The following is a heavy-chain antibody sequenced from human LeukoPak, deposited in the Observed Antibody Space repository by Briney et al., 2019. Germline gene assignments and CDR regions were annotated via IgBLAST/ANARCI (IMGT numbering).Heavy chain of an antibody. D-gene: IGHD2-2*01. J-gene: IGHJ5*02. CDR3: ARDRVVVPAAMVRPGTFDP. CDR1: GGSISSSGYY. V-gene: IGHV4-39*07. CDR2: IYYSGST. Sequence: SETLSLTCTVSGGSISSSGYYWGWIRQSPGEGLEWIGNIYYSGSTYYNPSLKSRVTISVDTSKNQFSLKLSSVTAADTAVYYCARDRVVVPAAMVRPGTFDPWGQGTLVTVSS.